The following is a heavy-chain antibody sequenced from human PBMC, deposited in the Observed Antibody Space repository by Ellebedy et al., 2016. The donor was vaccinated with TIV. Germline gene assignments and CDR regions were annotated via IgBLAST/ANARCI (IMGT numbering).Heavy chain of an antibody. D-gene: IGHD3-10*01. Sequence: GGSLRLXXAASGFTFDDFSMHWVRQAPGKGLEWVSLINWDGSTTYYADSVKGRFTISRDNSKNSLYLQMNSLRAEDTALYYCAKDTMVRGVLYYFDYWGQGTLVTVSS. CDR1: GFTFDDFS. CDR2: INWDGSTT. V-gene: IGHV3-43D*03. J-gene: IGHJ4*02. CDR3: AKDTMVRGVLYYFDY.